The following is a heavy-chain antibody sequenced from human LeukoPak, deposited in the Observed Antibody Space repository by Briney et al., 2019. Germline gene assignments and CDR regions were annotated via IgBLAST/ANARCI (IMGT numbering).Heavy chain of an antibody. J-gene: IGHJ4*02. D-gene: IGHD3-10*01. CDR2: ISGSGGRT. V-gene: IGHV3-23*01. CDR3: ARHPLSAMVRGFDY. Sequence: GGSLRLSCAASGFTFSSYAMSWVRQAPGKGLEWVSGISGSGGRTNNADSVKGRFTISRDNSKNTLYLQMNSLTVEDTAVYYCARHPLSAMVRGFDYWGQGTLVTVSS. CDR1: GFTFSSYA.